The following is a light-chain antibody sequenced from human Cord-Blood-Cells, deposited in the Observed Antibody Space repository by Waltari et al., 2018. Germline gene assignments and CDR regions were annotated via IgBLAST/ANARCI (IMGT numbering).Light chain of an antibody. J-gene: IGKJ1*01. Sequence: EIVMTQSPATLSVSPGERATLSCRSSQSVSSNLAGYQQKPGQPPRLLIIGSSTRATGSPARFSGSGSGTEFTLTISSLQSEDFAVYYCQQYNNWRRTFGQGTKVEIK. CDR2: GSS. CDR1: QSVSSN. CDR3: QQYNNWRRT. V-gene: IGKV3-15*01.